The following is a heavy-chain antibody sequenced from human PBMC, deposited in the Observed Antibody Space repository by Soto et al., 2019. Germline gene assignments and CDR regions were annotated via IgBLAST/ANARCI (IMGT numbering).Heavy chain of an antibody. CDR2: IYYSGST. V-gene: IGHV4-59*08. CDR1: GGSISSYY. Sequence: SETLSLTCTVSGGSISSYYWSWIRQPPGKGLEWIGYIYYSGSTNYNPSLKSRVTISVDTSKNQFSLKLSSVTAADTAVYYCATTSYGDYHYYYYMEVWGKGTTVTVSS. D-gene: IGHD4-17*01. J-gene: IGHJ6*03. CDR3: ATTSYGDYHYYYYMEV.